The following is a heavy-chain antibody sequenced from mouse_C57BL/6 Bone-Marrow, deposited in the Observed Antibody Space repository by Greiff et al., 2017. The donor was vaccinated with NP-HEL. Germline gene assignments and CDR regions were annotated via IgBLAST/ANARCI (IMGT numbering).Heavy chain of an antibody. CDR1: GFNIKDYY. Sequence: EVQLQQSGAELVRPGASVKLSCTASGFNIKDYYMHWVKQRHEQGLAWIGRIDPEDGDTEYAPTFQGKATMTADTSSNTAYLPLLSLTSDDTAVYYCTIRRYYGSSFFDYWGQGTTLTGSS. CDR2: IDPEDGDT. J-gene: IGHJ2*01. D-gene: IGHD1-1*01. CDR3: TIRRYYGSSFFDY. V-gene: IGHV14-1*01.